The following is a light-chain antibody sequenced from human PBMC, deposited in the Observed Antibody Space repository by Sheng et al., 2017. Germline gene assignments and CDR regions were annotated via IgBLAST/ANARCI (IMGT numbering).Light chain of an antibody. CDR2: GVS. V-gene: IGKV3-15*01. CDR1: QTIDTN. Sequence: EIVMTQSPASLSVSPGKRVTLSCRVSQTIDTNIAWYKQTPGQAPTLLVYGVSTRATGIPVRFIGSGSGTDFTLTITSLQSEDFAVYYCQQYHDWPRTFGHGTKVEV. CDR3: QQYHDWPRT. J-gene: IGKJ1*01.